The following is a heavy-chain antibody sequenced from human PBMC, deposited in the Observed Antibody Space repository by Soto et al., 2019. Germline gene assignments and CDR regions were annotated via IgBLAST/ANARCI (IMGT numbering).Heavy chain of an antibody. J-gene: IGHJ6*02. Sequence: SQTLSLTCAISGDSVSSNSAAWNWIRQSPSRGLEWLGRTYYRSKWYNDYAVSVKSRITINPDTSKNQFSLQLNSVTPEDTAVYYCAREYSSSWHGYYYGMDVWGQGTTVTVSS. CDR3: AREYSSSWHGYYYGMDV. CDR2: TYYRSKWYN. CDR1: GDSVSSNSAA. D-gene: IGHD6-13*01. V-gene: IGHV6-1*01.